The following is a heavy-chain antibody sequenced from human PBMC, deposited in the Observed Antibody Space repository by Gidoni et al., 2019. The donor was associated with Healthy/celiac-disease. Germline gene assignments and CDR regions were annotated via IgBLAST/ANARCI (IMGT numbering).Heavy chain of an antibody. Sequence: QVQLVQSGAEVKKPGASVKVSCKASGYTFTSYYMHWVRQAPGQGLEWMGIINPSGGSTSYAQKFQGRVTMTRDTSTSTVYMELSSLRSEDTAVYYCARAPYCSSTSCYTLLGYWGQGTLVTVSS. J-gene: IGHJ4*02. V-gene: IGHV1-46*01. CDR3: ARAPYCSSTSCYTLLGY. D-gene: IGHD2-2*02. CDR2: INPSGGST. CDR1: GYTFTSYY.